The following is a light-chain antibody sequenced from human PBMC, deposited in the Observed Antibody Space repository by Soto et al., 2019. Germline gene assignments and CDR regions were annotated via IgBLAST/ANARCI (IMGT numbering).Light chain of an antibody. CDR3: SSYTSSSPLV. V-gene: IGLV2-14*01. CDR1: SSDVGGYNY. CDR2: DVS. Sequence: QSALTQPASVSGSPGQSITISCTGTSSDVGGYNYVSWYQQHPGKAPKLMIYDVSNRPSGVSNRFSGSKSGNTASLTISGLQAEDGADYYCSSYTSSSPLVFGGGTKLT. J-gene: IGLJ2*01.